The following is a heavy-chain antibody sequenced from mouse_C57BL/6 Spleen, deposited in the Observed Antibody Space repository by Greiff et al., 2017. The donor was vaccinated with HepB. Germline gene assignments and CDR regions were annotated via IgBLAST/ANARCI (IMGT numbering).Heavy chain of an antibody. CDR2: IDPETGGT. CDR3: TKEVYYHRYFDV. J-gene: IGHJ1*03. D-gene: IGHD1-1*01. V-gene: IGHV1-15*01. CDR1: GYTFTDYE. Sequence: QVQLKESGAELVRPGASVTLSCKASGYTFTDYEMHWVKQTPVHGLEWIGAIDPETGGTAYNQKFKGKAILTADKSSSTAYMELRSLTSEDSAVYYCTKEVYYHRYFDVWGTGTTVTVSS.